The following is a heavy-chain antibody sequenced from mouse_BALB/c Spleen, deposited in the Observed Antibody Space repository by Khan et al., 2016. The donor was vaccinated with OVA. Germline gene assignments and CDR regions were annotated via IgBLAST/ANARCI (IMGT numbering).Heavy chain of an antibody. CDR3: ARQPYYHYYVMDY. D-gene: IGHD2-10*01. CDR2: IWSDGSP. J-gene: IGHJ4*01. Sequence: QVQLKESGPGLVAPSQSLSITCTISGFSLTNYGVHWVRQPPGKGLEWLVVIWSDGSPNYNSTLKSRLSISMDNSKSQVFLKMNSLPTDDTAMYXGARQPYYHYYVMDYWGQGTSVTVSS. CDR1: GFSLTNYG. V-gene: IGHV2-6-1*01.